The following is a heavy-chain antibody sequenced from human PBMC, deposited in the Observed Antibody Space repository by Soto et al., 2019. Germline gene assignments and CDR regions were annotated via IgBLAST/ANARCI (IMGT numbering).Heavy chain of an antibody. CDR2: ISPYNGKT. CDR1: GYTFTSYL. V-gene: IGHV1-18*01. D-gene: IGHD3-10*01. CDR3: ATSRRELWFGELFRGDY. Sequence: ASVKVSCKASGYTFTSYLISCVRQAPGQGLEWMGCISPYNGKTNYAQKLQGRVTMTEDTSTDTAYMELSSLRSEDTAVYYCATSRRELWFGELFRGDYWGQGTLVTVSS. J-gene: IGHJ4*02.